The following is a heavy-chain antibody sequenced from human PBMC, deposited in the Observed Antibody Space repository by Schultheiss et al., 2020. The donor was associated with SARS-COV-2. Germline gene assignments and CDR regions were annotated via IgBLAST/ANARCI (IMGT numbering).Heavy chain of an antibody. CDR1: GGTFSSYA. CDR2: IIPIFGTA. D-gene: IGHD2-2*01. J-gene: IGHJ4*02. V-gene: IGHV1-69*13. CDR3: ARVDCSQTSCYGRFDS. Sequence: SVKVSCKASGGTFSSYAISWVRQAPGQGLEWMGGIIPIFGTANYAQKFQGRVTITAEESTSTAYMELSSLRSDDTAMYFCARVDCSQTSCYGRFDSWGQGTLVTVSS.